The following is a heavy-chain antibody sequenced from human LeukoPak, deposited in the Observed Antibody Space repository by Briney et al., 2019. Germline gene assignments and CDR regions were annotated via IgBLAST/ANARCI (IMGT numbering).Heavy chain of an antibody. CDR3: VGGYIHAFDY. J-gene: IGHJ4*02. Sequence: GGSLRLSCAASGFTFNSYAMSWVRQAPGKGLEWVSAISGSGGSTYYADSVKGRFTIPRDNAKNSLDLQMNSLRDEDTAVYYCVGGYIHAFDYWGQGTLVTVSS. CDR2: ISGSGGST. V-gene: IGHV3-23*01. D-gene: IGHD5-24*01. CDR1: GFTFNSYA.